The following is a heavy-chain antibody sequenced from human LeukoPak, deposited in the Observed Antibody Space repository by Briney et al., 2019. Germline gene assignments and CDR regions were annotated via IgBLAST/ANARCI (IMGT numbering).Heavy chain of an antibody. D-gene: IGHD5-18*01. CDR3: AGGGYGYDYYYYMDV. V-gene: IGHV4-59*01. Sequence: SETLSLTCTVSGGSISSYYWSWIRQPPGKGLEWIGYIYYSGSTNYNPSLKSRVTISVDTSKNQFSLKLSSVTAADTALYYCAGGGYGYDYYYYMDVWGKGTTVTVSS. CDR2: IYYSGST. J-gene: IGHJ6*03. CDR1: GGSISSYY.